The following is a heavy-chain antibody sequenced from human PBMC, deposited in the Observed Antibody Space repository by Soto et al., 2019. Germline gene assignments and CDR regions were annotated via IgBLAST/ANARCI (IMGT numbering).Heavy chain of an antibody. CDR2: TYYRSKWYN. Sequence: PSQTLSLTCAISGDSVSSNSAAWNWIRQSPSRGLEWLGRTYYRSKWYNDYAVSVKSRITINPDTSKNQFSLQLNSVTPEDTAVYYCASRQSRPRCHWFDPWGQGTLVTVSA. CDR3: ASRQSRPRCHWFDP. D-gene: IGHD4-17*01. CDR1: GDSVSSNSAA. V-gene: IGHV6-1*01. J-gene: IGHJ5*02.